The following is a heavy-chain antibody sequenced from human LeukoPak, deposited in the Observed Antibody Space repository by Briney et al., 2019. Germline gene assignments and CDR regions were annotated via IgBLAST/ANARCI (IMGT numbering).Heavy chain of an antibody. V-gene: IGHV3-7*01. CDR2: IKQDGSEK. Sequence: PGGSLRLSCAASGFTFSSYWMSWVRQAPGKGLEWVANIKQDGSEKYYVDSVKGRFTISRDNAKNSLYLQMNSLRAEDTAVYYCARGIVGATRGAFDIWGQGTMVTVSS. CDR3: ARGIVGATRGAFDI. J-gene: IGHJ3*02. D-gene: IGHD1-26*01. CDR1: GFTFSSYW.